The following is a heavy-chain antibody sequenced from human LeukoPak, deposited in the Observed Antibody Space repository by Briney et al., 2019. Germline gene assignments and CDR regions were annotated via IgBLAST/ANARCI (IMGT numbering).Heavy chain of an antibody. CDR2: ISSSGSTI. CDR1: GFTFSSYE. CDR3: ARGDKVVAADYYYYMDV. D-gene: IGHD2-15*01. V-gene: IGHV3-48*03. Sequence: GGSLRLSCAASGFTFSSYEMNWVRQAPGNGREWVAYISSSGSTIYYADSVKGRFTISRDNAKNSLYLQMNSLRAEDTAVYYCARGDKVVAADYYYYMDVWGKGTTVTISS. J-gene: IGHJ6*03.